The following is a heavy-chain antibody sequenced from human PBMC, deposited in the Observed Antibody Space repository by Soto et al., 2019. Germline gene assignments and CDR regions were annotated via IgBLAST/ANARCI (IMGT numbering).Heavy chain of an antibody. Sequence: EVQLVESGGGLVQPGGSLRLSCAASAFTFSSYWMHWVRQAPGKGLVWVSRISSDGSTTSYADSVKGRFTTSRDNAKNTLYLQMNSLRAADTSVYYCARASPIHGEPDFDYWGQGTLVTVSS. J-gene: IGHJ4*02. CDR1: AFTFSSYW. D-gene: IGHD2-21*01. V-gene: IGHV3-74*01. CDR2: ISSDGSTT. CDR3: ARASPIHGEPDFDY.